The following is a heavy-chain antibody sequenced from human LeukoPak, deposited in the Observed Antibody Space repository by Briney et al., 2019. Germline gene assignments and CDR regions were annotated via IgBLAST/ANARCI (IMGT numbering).Heavy chain of an antibody. CDR1: GGSFSGYY. Sequence: SETLSLTCAVYGGSFSGYYWSWIRQPAGEGLEWIGRIYTSGSTNYNPSLKSRVTMSVDTSKNQFSLKLSSVTAADTAVYYCARCCSGCPDYWGQGTLVTVSS. D-gene: IGHD6-19*01. CDR2: IYTSGST. CDR3: ARCCSGCPDY. J-gene: IGHJ4*02. V-gene: IGHV4-59*10.